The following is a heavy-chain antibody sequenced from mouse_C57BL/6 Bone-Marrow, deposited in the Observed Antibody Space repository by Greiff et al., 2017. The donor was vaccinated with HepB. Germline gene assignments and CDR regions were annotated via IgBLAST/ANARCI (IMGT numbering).Heavy chain of an antibody. CDR3: ARRRGWFAY. CDR1: GFTFSSYG. V-gene: IGHV5-6*02. CDR2: ISSGGSYT. J-gene: IGHJ3*01. Sequence: EVKLVESGGDLVKPGGSLKLSCAASGFTFSSYGMSWVRQTPDKRLEWVATISSGGSYTYYPDSVKGRFTISRDNAKNTLYLQMSSLKSEDTAMYYCARRRGWFAYWGQGTLVTVSA.